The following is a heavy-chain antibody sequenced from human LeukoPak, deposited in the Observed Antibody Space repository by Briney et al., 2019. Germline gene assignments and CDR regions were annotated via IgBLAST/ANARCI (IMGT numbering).Heavy chain of an antibody. V-gene: IGHV1-8*01. CDR1: GYTFTSYD. D-gene: IGHD3-10*01. J-gene: IGHJ4*02. CDR3: ARKFLGSRGYYFDY. Sequence: GASVKVSCKASGYTFTSYDINRVRQATGQGLEWMGWMNPNTGNTGYAQKFQGRVTMTRDTSISTAYMELSSLRSDDTAVYYCARKFLGSRGYYFDYWGQGTLVTVSS. CDR2: MNPNTGNT.